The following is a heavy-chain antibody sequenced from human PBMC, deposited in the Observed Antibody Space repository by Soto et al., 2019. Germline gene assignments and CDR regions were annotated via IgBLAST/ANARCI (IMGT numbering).Heavy chain of an antibody. J-gene: IGHJ4*02. Sequence: QVQLVQSGAQVKKPGSSVKVSCKASGDSFSTYAVSWVRQVPGQGLEWMGKIIPLLRSTTYAQKFRGRVTITADETTSTAYMDLTSLTAEDTAVYYCATDSGIVAVPAAMGFDYWGQGTLVTVSS. CDR3: ATDSGIVAVPAAMGFDY. D-gene: IGHD2-2*01. CDR2: IIPLLRST. V-gene: IGHV1-69*11. CDR1: GDSFSTYA.